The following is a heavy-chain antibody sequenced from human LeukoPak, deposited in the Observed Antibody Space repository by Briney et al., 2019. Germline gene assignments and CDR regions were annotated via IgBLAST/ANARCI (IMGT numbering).Heavy chain of an antibody. D-gene: IGHD1-26*01. V-gene: IGHV3-23*01. J-gene: IGHJ4*02. CDR1: GLSFSTFA. Sequence: GGSLRLSCTASGLSFSTFAMSWVRQGPARGLEWVSSLRGNGETFYADSVRGRFTLSSDSFTNTVYLQLNNLRVEDTAIYYCGGESGFATSEAAGGGQEPL. CDR3: GGESGFATSEAAG. CDR2: LRGNGET.